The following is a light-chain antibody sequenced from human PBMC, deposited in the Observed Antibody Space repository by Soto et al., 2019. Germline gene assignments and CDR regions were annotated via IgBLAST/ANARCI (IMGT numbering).Light chain of an antibody. J-gene: IGLJ1*01. V-gene: IGLV1-40*01. CDR1: TSNIGAGYD. CDR2: DDN. Sequence: QSVLTQPPSVSGAPGQRVTISCTGSTSNIGAGYDLHWYQQLPGTAPKLLIYDDNNRPSGVPDRFSGSKSGTSASLAITGLQAEDEADCYCQSYDSSLSGYVFGTGTKVTVL. CDR3: QSYDSSLSGYV.